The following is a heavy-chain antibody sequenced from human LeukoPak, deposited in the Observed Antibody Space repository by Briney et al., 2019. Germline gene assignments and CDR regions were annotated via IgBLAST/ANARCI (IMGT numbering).Heavy chain of an antibody. Sequence: GGSLRLSCAASGFTFSSYSMNWVRQAPGKGLEWVAFIRYDGSNKYYADSVKGRFTISRDNSKNTLYLQMNSLRAEDTAVYYCAKTQSGSYYRYYFDYWGQGTLVTVSS. CDR2: IRYDGSNK. J-gene: IGHJ4*02. D-gene: IGHD1-26*01. V-gene: IGHV3-30*02. CDR1: GFTFSSYS. CDR3: AKTQSGSYYRYYFDY.